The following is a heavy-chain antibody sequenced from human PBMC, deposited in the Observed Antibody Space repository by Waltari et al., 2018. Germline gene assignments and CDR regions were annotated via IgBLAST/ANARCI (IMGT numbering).Heavy chain of an antibody. CDR1: GGSISSSSYY. CDR2: IYYSGST. V-gene: IGHV4-39*01. CDR3: ARRSRHSGSHLRAVLAFDI. Sequence: QLQLQESGPGLVKPSETLSLTCTVSGGSISSSSYYWGWIRQPPGKGLEWIGSIYYSGSTYYNPSLKSRVTISVDTSKNQFSLKLSSVTAADTAVYYCARRSRHSGSHLRAVLAFDIWGQGTMVIVSS. J-gene: IGHJ3*02. D-gene: IGHD1-26*01.